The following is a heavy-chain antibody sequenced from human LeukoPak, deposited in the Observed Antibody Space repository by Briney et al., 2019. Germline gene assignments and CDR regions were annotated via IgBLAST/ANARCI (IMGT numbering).Heavy chain of an antibody. V-gene: IGHV1-8*03. D-gene: IGHD6-13*01. CDR1: GYTFTSYD. Sequence: GASVKVSCKASGYTFTSYDINWVRQATGQGLEWMGWMNPNSGKTGYAQKFQGRVTITRNTSISTAYMELSSLRSEDTAVYYCARGRTFSSSWYRSDYYYYMDVWGKGTTVTVSS. J-gene: IGHJ6*03. CDR3: ARGRTFSSSWYRSDYYYYMDV. CDR2: MNPNSGKT.